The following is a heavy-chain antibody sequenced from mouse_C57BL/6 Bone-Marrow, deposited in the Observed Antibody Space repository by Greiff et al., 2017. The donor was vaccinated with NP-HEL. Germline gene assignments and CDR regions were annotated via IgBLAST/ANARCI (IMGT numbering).Heavy chain of an antibody. D-gene: IGHD1-1*01. J-gene: IGHJ1*03. Sequence: QVQLKQPGTELVKPGASVKLSCKASGYTFTSYWMHWVKQRPGQGLEWIGNINHSNGGTNYNEKFKSKATLTVDKSSSTAYMQLSSLTSEDSAVYYCARSYYGSSDWYFDVWGTGTTVTVSS. CDR1: GYTFTSYW. CDR2: INHSNGGT. CDR3: ARSYYGSSDWYFDV. V-gene: IGHV1-53*01.